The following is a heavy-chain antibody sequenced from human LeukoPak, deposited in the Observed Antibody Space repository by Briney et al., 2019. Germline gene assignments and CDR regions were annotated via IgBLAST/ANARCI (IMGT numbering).Heavy chain of an antibody. V-gene: IGHV3-15*01. CDR2: IKSKADGGTA. Sequence: GGSLRLSCAASGFTFSNVYMSWVRQAPGKGLEWVGRIKSKADGGTADYAAPVTGRFTISRDDSGNTVYLQMSSLKIEDTGVYYCLTTRWGQGTLVTVSS. J-gene: IGHJ4*02. CDR3: LTTR. CDR1: GFTFSNVY.